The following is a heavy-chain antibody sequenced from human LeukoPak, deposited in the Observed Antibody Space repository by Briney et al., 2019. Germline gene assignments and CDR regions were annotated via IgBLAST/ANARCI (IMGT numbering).Heavy chain of an antibody. CDR3: AKDPGLHSSDYGAFDI. J-gene: IGHJ3*02. D-gene: IGHD6-25*01. Sequence: GGSLRLSCAASGFTFRSYGMHWVRQAPGKGLDWVAVISYDGTNKYYADSVKGRFTISRDNSKNTLYLQMNSLKADDTAVYYCAKDPGLHSSDYGAFDIWGQGTMVTVSS. CDR2: ISYDGTNK. V-gene: IGHV3-30*18. CDR1: GFTFRSYG.